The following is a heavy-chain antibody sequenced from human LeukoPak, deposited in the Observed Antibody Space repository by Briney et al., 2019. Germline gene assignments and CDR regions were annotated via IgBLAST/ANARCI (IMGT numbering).Heavy chain of an antibody. CDR1: GFTFRDAY. D-gene: IGHD5-18*01. CDR2: IKTKRHGGTA. V-gene: IGHV3-15*01. Sequence: GGSLRLSCVASGFTFRDAYLNWVRQAPGKGLEWVGRIKTKRHGGTADYAAPVKGRFSISRDDSKNTLYLQMNSLKTEDTAVYYCTTGVDTAMDLFDYWGQGTLVTVSS. CDR3: TTGVDTAMDLFDY. J-gene: IGHJ4*02.